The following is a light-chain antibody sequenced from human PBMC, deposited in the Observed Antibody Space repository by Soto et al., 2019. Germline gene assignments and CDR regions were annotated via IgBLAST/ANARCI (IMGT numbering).Light chain of an antibody. Sequence: QSVLTQSPSASASLGASVKLTCTLSSGHSSHAIAWHQQQPEKGPRYLMKLNSDGSHSKGDGIPDRFSGSSSGAERYLTISSLQSEDEADYYCQTWGTGVVFGGGTKVTVL. V-gene: IGLV4-69*02. CDR3: QTWGTGVV. CDR2: LNSDGSH. CDR1: SGHSSHA. J-gene: IGLJ2*01.